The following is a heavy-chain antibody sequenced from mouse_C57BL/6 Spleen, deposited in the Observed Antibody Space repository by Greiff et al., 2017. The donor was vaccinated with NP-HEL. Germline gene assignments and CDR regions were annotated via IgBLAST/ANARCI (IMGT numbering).Heavy chain of an antibody. CDR3: ARYYGSSPDY. CDR1: GYTFTSYW. CDR2: IDPSDSYT. Sequence: QVQLKQPGAELVKPGASVKLSCKASGYTFTSYWMQWVKQRPGQGLEWIGEIDPSDSYTNYNQKFKGKATLTVDTSSSTAYMQLSSLTSEDSAVYYCARYYGSSPDYWGQGTTLTVSS. J-gene: IGHJ2*01. D-gene: IGHD1-1*01. V-gene: IGHV1-50*01.